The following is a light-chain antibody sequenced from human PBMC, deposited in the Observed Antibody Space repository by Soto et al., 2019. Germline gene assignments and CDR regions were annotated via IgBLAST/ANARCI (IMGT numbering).Light chain of an antibody. Sequence: QSALTQPASVSGSPGQSITISCTGSSGDVGHYNYVSWYQQHPGKAPKLMIYEVSNRPSGVSNRFSGSKSGNTASLIISGLQAEDDADYYCTSYTTSRIWVFGGGTKLTVL. CDR3: TSYTTSRIWV. V-gene: IGLV2-14*01. J-gene: IGLJ3*02. CDR1: SGDVGHYNY. CDR2: EVS.